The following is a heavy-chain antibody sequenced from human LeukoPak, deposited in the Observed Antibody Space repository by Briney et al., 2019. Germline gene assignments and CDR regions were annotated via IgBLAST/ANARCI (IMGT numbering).Heavy chain of an antibody. Sequence: ASVKVSCKASGYTFTGYYMHWVRQAPGQGLEWMGWINPNSGGTNYAQKFQGRVTMTRDTSISTAYTELSRLRSDDTAVYYCARDYGDYPINWFDPWGQGTLVTVSS. CDR2: INPNSGGT. D-gene: IGHD4-17*01. CDR1: GYTFTGYY. J-gene: IGHJ5*02. CDR3: ARDYGDYPINWFDP. V-gene: IGHV1-2*02.